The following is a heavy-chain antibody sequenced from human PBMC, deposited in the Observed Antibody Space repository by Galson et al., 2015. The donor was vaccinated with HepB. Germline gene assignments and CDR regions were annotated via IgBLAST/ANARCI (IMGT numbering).Heavy chain of an antibody. CDR2: ISYDGSNK. Sequence: SLRLSCAASGFTFSSYAMHWVRQAPGKGLEWVAVISYDGSNKYYADSVKGRFTISRDNSKNTLYLQMNSLRAEDTAVYYCASRGTYYYDSRDWFFDLWGRGTLVTVSS. CDR1: GFTFSSYA. CDR3: ASRGTYYYDSRDWFFDL. D-gene: IGHD3-22*01. J-gene: IGHJ2*01. V-gene: IGHV3-30-3*01.